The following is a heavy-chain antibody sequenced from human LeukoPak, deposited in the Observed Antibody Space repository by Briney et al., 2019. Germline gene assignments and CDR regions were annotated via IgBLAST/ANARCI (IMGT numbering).Heavy chain of an antibody. CDR2: ISSSSSYI. D-gene: IGHD6-13*01. CDR3: ARDSSSSWYIGEYFQH. Sequence: GGSLRLSCAASGFTFSSYSMNWVRQAPGKGLEWVSSISSSSSYIYYADSVKGRFTISRDNAKNSLYLQMNSLRAEDTAVYYCARDSSSSWYIGEYFQHWGQGTLVTVSS. CDR1: GFTFSSYS. V-gene: IGHV3-21*01. J-gene: IGHJ1*01.